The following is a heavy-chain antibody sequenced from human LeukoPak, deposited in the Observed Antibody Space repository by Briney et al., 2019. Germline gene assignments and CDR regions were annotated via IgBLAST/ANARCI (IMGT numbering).Heavy chain of an antibody. J-gene: IGHJ4*02. CDR2: ISSSSSYI. CDR3: ARDVIVGATGIYFDY. V-gene: IGHV3-21*01. D-gene: IGHD1-26*01. Sequence: SGGSLRLSCAASGFTFSSYSMNWVRQAPGKGLEWVSYISSSSSYIYYADSVKGRFTISRDNAKNSLYLQMNSLRAEDTAVYYCARDVIVGATGIYFDYWGQGTLVTVSS. CDR1: GFTFSSYS.